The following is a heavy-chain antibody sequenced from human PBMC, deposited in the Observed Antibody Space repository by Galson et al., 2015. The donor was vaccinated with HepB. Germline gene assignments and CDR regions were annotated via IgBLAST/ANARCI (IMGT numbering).Heavy chain of an antibody. D-gene: IGHD3-22*01. J-gene: IGHJ5*02. CDR2: INTKTGNP. CDR3: ARDRRTSYSDSSDYLLPSNWFDP. Sequence: SVKVSCKASGYTFTNYAMNWVRQAPGQGLEWMGWINTKTGNPTYAQGFTGRFVFSLDTSVRTTYLQIRSLKAEDTAVYYCARDRRTSYSDSSDYLLPSNWFDPWGQGTLVTVSS. CDR1: GYTFTNYA. V-gene: IGHV7-4-1*01.